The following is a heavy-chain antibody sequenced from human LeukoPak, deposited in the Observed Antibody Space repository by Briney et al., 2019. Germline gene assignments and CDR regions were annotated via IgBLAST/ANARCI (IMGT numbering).Heavy chain of an antibody. CDR1: GGSISSGSYY. CDR3: ARIGGGGYYFDY. CDR2: IYYSGST. Sequence: SETLSLTCTVSGGSISSGSYYWSWIRQPAGKGLEWIGYIYYSGSTNYNSSLKSRVTISVDTSKNQFSLKLSSVTAADTAVYYCARIGGGGYYFDYWGQGTLVTVSS. D-gene: IGHD3-16*01. V-gene: IGHV4-61*10. J-gene: IGHJ4*02.